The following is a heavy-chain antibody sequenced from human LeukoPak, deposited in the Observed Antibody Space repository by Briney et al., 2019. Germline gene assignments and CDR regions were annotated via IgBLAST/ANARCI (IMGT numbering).Heavy chain of an antibody. J-gene: IGHJ4*02. Sequence: SETLSLTCAVYGGSFSGYYWSWIRQPPGKGLEWIGEINHSGSTNYNPSLKSRVTISVDTSKNQFSLKLSSVTAADTAVYYCARVWGSGPIDYWGQGTLVTVSS. V-gene: IGHV4-34*01. D-gene: IGHD3-16*01. CDR3: ARVWGSGPIDY. CDR1: GGSFSGYY. CDR2: INHSGST.